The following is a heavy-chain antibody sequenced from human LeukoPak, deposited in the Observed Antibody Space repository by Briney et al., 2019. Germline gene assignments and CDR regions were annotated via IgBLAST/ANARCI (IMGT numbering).Heavy chain of an antibody. CDR1: GFTVSSNY. CDR3: ASMGAARHSYYHYYYGMDV. D-gene: IGHD2-15*01. J-gene: IGHJ6*02. V-gene: IGHV3-53*04. Sequence: GGSLRLSCAASGFTVSSNYMSWVRQAPGKGLEWISVIYSGGSTYYADSVKGRFTISRHNSKNTLYLQMNSLRAEDTAVYYCASMGAARHSYYHYYYGMDVWGQGTTVTVSS. CDR2: IYSGGST.